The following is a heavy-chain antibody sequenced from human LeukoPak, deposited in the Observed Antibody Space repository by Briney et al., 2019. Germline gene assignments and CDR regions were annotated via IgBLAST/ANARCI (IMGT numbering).Heavy chain of an antibody. CDR2: INHTGNT. Sequence: PSETLSLTCAASGYSISSGYYWGWIRQPPGKGLECIGNINHTGNTYYNPSLRSRVTISVDTSKNQFSLTLNSVTAADTAVYYCARHYWAPGAFDIWGQGTMVTVSS. CDR1: GYSISSGYY. J-gene: IGHJ3*02. CDR3: ARHYWAPGAFDI. V-gene: IGHV4-38-2*01. D-gene: IGHD2-8*02.